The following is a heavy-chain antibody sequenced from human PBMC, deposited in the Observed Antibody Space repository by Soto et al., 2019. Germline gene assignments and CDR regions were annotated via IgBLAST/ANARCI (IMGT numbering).Heavy chain of an antibody. CDR3: AKDRDYPRDQFHY. D-gene: IGHD2-2*01. CDR1: GFTFTYYA. V-gene: IGHV3-23*01. Sequence: GGSLRLSCTASGFTFTYYAFSWVRQAPGKGLEWVSAISANGQGIYYADSVRGRFTISRDNSKNTVFLHMDSLRAEDTAVYYCAKDRDYPRDQFHYWGQGALVTVSS. J-gene: IGHJ4*02. CDR2: ISANGQGI.